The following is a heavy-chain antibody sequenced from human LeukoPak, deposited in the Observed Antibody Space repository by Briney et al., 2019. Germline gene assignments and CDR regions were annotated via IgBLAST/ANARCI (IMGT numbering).Heavy chain of an antibody. Sequence: ASVKVSCKASGYTFTGYYMHWVRQAPGQGLEWMGWINPNSGGTNYAQKFQGRVTMTRDTSISTAYMELSRLRSDDTAVYYRASTYDFWSGYYAFDIWGQGTMVTVSS. J-gene: IGHJ3*02. D-gene: IGHD3-3*01. CDR1: GYTFTGYY. CDR2: INPNSGGT. V-gene: IGHV1-2*02. CDR3: ASTYDFWSGYYAFDI.